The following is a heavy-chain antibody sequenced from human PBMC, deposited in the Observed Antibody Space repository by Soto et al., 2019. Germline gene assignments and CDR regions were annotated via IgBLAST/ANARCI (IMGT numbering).Heavy chain of an antibody. Sequence: SQKISCMGSGYSSTTYWIRCVRQMPGKGLEWMGWIDSSDSYTNYSSSFQGHVTISANKSSSTAYLQWICLKASDTAMYYCARHDDYSSSGFDWGRGTRVAFSS. CDR3: ARHDDYSSSGFD. CDR1: GYSSTTYW. D-gene: IGHD6-6*01. J-gene: IGHJ4*02. V-gene: IGHV5-10-1*01. CDR2: IDSSDSYT.